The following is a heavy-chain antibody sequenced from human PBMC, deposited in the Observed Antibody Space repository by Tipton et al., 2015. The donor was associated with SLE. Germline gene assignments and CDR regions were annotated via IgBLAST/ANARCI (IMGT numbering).Heavy chain of an antibody. CDR2: INHSGST. J-gene: IGHJ4*02. V-gene: IGHV4-34*01. CDR3: ARDCTTGVCYPTSFDY. CDR1: GGSFSDYS. Sequence: TLSLTCAVYGGSFSDYSWSWIRQPPGKGLEWIGEINHSGSTNYNPSLKSRVTISIDTSKNQFSLRLGSVTAADTAVYYCARDCTTGVCYPTSFDYWGQGTLVTVSP. D-gene: IGHD2-8*01.